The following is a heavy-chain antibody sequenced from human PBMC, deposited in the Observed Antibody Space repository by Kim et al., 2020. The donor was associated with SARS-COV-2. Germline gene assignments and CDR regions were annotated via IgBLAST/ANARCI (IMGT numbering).Heavy chain of an antibody. CDR3: TTVLTIVVVVAATPHDAFDI. V-gene: IGHV3-15*01. CDR2: IKSKTDGGTT. D-gene: IGHD2-15*01. J-gene: IGHJ3*02. Sequence: GGSLRLSCAASGFTFSNAWMSWVRQAPGKGLEWVGRIKSKTDGGTTDYAAPVKGRFTISRDDSKNTLYLQMNSLKTEDTAVYYCTTVLTIVVVVAATPHDAFDIWGQGTMVTVSS. CDR1: GFTFSNAW.